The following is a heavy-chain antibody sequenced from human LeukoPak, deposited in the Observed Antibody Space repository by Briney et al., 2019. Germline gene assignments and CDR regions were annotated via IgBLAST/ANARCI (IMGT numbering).Heavy chain of an antibody. Sequence: ASVKVSCKASGYTFTSYGISWVRQAPGQGLEWMGWISAYNGNTNYAQKLQGRVTMTTDTFTGTAYMELRSLRSDDTAVYYCARDAVAATPGFLYYYYYMDVWGKGTTVTVSS. CDR2: ISAYNGNT. D-gene: IGHD2-15*01. CDR3: ARDAVAATPGFLYYYYYMDV. CDR1: GYTFTSYG. J-gene: IGHJ6*03. V-gene: IGHV1-18*01.